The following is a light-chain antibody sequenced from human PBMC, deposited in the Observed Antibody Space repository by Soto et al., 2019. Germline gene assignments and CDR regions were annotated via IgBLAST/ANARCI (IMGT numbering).Light chain of an antibody. Sequence: EIVLTQSPATLSLSPGERATLSCRASQSVRNYLAWYQQKPGQAPRLLIYDAANRATGIPVRFSGSGSGADFTLTISGLEPDDFAVYYCQHYGSSPREVTFGQGTKLEI. CDR1: QSVRNY. CDR2: DAA. V-gene: IGKV3-20*01. CDR3: QHYGSSPREVT. J-gene: IGKJ2*01.